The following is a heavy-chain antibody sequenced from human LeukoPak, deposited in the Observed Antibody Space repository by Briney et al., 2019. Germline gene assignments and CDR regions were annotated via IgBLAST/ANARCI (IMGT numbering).Heavy chain of an antibody. CDR1: GGTFSSYA. Sequence: GASVKVSCKASGGTFSSYAISWVRQAPGQGLEWMGRIIPILGIANYAQKFQGRVTITADKSTSTAYMELSSLRSEDTAVYYCARDKQPLRWLQFAAAFDIWGQGTMVTVSS. V-gene: IGHV1-69*04. J-gene: IGHJ3*02. CDR3: ARDKQPLRWLQFAAAFDI. D-gene: IGHD5-24*01. CDR2: IIPILGIA.